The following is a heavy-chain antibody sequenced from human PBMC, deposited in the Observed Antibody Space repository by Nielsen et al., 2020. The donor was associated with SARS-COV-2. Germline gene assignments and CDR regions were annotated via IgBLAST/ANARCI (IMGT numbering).Heavy chain of an antibody. CDR2: IYYSGST. CDR3: ARAAGWGWLQAIPPEFDY. Sequence: SETLSPTCTVSGGSISSGGYYWSWIRQHPGKGLEWIGYIYYSGSTYYNPSLKSRVTISVDTSKNQFSLKLSSVTAADTAVYYCARAAGWGWLQAIPPEFDYWGQGTLVTVSS. J-gene: IGHJ4*02. D-gene: IGHD5-24*01. V-gene: IGHV4-31*03. CDR1: GGSISSGGYY.